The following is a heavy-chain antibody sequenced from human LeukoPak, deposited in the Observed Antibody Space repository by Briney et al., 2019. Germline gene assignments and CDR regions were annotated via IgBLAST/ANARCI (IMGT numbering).Heavy chain of an antibody. V-gene: IGHV1-69*05. CDR3: ASNDIGAAGKGGYFDY. CDR1: GGTFSSYA. CDR2: IIPIFGTT. D-gene: IGHD6-13*01. Sequence: SVKVSCKASGGTFSSYAISWVRQAPGQWLEWMGGIIPIFGTTNYAQKFQGRVTITTDESTSTAYMELSSQRSEDTAVYYCASNDIGAAGKGGYFDYWGQGTLVTVSS. J-gene: IGHJ4*02.